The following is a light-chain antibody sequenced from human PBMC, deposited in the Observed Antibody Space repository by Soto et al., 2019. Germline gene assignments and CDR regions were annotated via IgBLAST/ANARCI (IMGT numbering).Light chain of an antibody. CDR1: ESVNRW. CDR3: QQYSTYPLP. CDR2: KAS. J-gene: IGKJ5*01. V-gene: IGKV1-5*03. Sequence: DIQMIQSPSTLSASIGDRVTITCRASESVNRWLAWYQQKPGKAPKFLIYKASSLESGVPSRFSGSGSETEFTLTISSLQPDDFATYYCQQYSTYPLPFGQGTRLEIK.